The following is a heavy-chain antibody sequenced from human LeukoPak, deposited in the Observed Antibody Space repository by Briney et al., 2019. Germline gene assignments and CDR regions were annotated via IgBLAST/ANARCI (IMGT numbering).Heavy chain of an antibody. CDR2: IYSTGST. CDR3: ARQIASAGTAGFDF. V-gene: IGHV4-4*07. Sequence: SETLSLTCTVSGGPISSYYWSWIRQPAGKGLEWIGRIYSTGSTNYNPSLKSRVTMSVRLRSVTAADTAVYYCARQIASAGTAGFDFWGQGALVTVSS. J-gene: IGHJ4*02. D-gene: IGHD6-13*01. CDR1: GGPISSYY.